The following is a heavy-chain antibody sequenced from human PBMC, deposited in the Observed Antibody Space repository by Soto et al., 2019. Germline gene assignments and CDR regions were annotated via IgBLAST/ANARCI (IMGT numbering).Heavy chain of an antibody. CDR2: IGGSGRNT. CDR1: GFTFSNHA. CDR3: ARVLRYFDTPYGMDV. Sequence: EVQLLESGEGLVQPGGSLKLSCAASGFTFSNHAMSWVRQAPGKGLECVSGIGGSGRNTYYADSVKGRFTISRDNSQNTLFLQMNSLRAEDTAEYYCARVLRYFDTPYGMDVWGQGTTFTVSS. V-gene: IGHV3-23*01. J-gene: IGHJ6*02. D-gene: IGHD3-9*01.